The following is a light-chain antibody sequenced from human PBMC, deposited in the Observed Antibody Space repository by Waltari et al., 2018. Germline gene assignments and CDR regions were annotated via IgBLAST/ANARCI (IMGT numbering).Light chain of an antibody. V-gene: IGLV8-61*01. CDR2: STN. Sequence: QTVVTQEPSVSVSPGGTVTLPCALSSGSVSPSFYPSWYQQTPGQAPRTLIYSTNTRLFGVPNRFSGSILGNKAALTIAGAQADDEADYYCVLYMDSGIWVFGGGTKLTVL. CDR3: VLYMDSGIWV. J-gene: IGLJ3*02. CDR1: SGSVSPSFY.